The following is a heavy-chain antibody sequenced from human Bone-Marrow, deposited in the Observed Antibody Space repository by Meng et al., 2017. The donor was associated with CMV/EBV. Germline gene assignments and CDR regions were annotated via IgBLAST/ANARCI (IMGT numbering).Heavy chain of an antibody. Sequence: GESLKISCTASGFTFGDYAMSWVRQAPGKGLEWVGFIRSKAYGGTTEYAASVKGRFTISRDDSKSIAYLQMNSLKTEDTAVYYCTRVLTYDFWSGYLAAGGMDVWGQGTMVTVSS. CDR2: IRSKAYGGTT. J-gene: IGHJ6*02. V-gene: IGHV3-49*04. D-gene: IGHD3-3*01. CDR1: GFTFGDYA. CDR3: TRVLTYDFWSGYLAAGGMDV.